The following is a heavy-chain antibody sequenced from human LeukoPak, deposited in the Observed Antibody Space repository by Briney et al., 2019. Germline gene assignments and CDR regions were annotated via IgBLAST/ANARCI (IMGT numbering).Heavy chain of an antibody. J-gene: IGHJ6*03. V-gene: IGHV3-23*01. D-gene: IGHD2-2*01. CDR3: ARVDCSSTSCSSYYYYYMDV. CDR2: ISGSGGST. CDR1: GFTFSSYA. Sequence: GGSLRLSCAASGFTFSSYAMSWVRQAPGKGLEWVSAISGSGGSTYYADSVKGRFTISRDNSKNTLYLQMNSLRAEDTAVYYCARVDCSSTSCSSYYYYYMDVWGKGTTVTVSS.